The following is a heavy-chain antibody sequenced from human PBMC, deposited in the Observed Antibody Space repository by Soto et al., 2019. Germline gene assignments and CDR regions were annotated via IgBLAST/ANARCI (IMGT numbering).Heavy chain of an antibody. CDR3: ARVGYSGSPHYYYGMDV. J-gene: IGHJ6*02. V-gene: IGHV4-30-4*01. D-gene: IGHD1-26*01. CDR1: GGSISSGDYY. Sequence: LSLTCTVSGGSISSGDYYWSWIRQPPGKGLEWIGYIYYSGSTYYNPSLKSRVTISVDTSKNQFSLKLSSVTAADTAVYYCARVGYSGSPHYYYGMDVWGQGTTVTVSS. CDR2: IYYSGST.